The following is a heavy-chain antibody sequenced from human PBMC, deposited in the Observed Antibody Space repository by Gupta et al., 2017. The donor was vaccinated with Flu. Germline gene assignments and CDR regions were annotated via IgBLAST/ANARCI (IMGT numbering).Heavy chain of an antibody. CDR2: INPSGGST. Sequence: APGQGLEWMGIINPSGGSTSYAQKFQGRVTMTRDTSTSTVYMELSSLRSEDTAVYYCARAPYHYDYVWGSYRRTPIPFDYWGQGTLVNVAS. D-gene: IGHD3-16*02. CDR3: ARAPYHYDYVWGSYRRTPIPFDY. V-gene: IGHV1-46*03. J-gene: IGHJ4*02.